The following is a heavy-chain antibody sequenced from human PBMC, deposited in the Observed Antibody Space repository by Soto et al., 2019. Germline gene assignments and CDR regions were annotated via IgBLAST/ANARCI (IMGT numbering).Heavy chain of an antibody. CDR3: ASGQYRRSLSYSYYYVLEV. CDR2: IIPIFGKT. CDR1: GDTFTRYG. D-gene: IGHD2-2*01. V-gene: IGHV1-69*01. J-gene: IGHJ6*02. Sequence: QVQLVQSGAEVKKPGSSVKVSCKASGDTFTRYGVSWVRQAPGQGLEWMGGIIPIFGKTNSAQKFQDRVSIRADESTSIPYAELSTLSAEDTAVYYCASGQYRRSLSYSYYYVLEVWGQGTKVTVSS.